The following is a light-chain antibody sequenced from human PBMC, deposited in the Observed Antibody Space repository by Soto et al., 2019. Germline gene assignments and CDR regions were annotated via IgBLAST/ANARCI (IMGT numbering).Light chain of an antibody. CDR1: RSDVGGYNY. Sequence: QSVLTQPASVSGSPGQSITISCTGTRSDVGGYNYVYWHQQHPGKAPKLMIYDVTNRPSGVSDRFSGSKSGNTASLTISWLQVEDEADYYCSSYTSSSTYVFGAGTKVTVL. V-gene: IGLV2-14*01. CDR2: DVT. J-gene: IGLJ1*01. CDR3: SSYTSSSTYV.